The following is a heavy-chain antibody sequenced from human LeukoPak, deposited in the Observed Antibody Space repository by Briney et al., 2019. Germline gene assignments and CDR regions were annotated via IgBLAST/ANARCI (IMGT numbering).Heavy chain of an antibody. CDR3: ARDRGEENGSGSPDF. Sequence: SVKVSCKASGGTFSSYAISWVRQAPGQGLEWMGGIIPIFHTADYAQKFQGRVTITADESTSTVYMELSRLRSDDTAVYYCARDRGEENGSGSPDFWGQGTLVTVSS. CDR1: GGTFSSYA. D-gene: IGHD3-10*01. J-gene: IGHJ4*02. V-gene: IGHV1-69*13. CDR2: IIPIFHTA.